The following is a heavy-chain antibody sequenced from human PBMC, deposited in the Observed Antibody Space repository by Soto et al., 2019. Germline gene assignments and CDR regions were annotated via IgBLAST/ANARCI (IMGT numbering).Heavy chain of an antibody. D-gene: IGHD2-15*01. CDR3: ASVGYCSGGSCYESFFDY. V-gene: IGHV3-48*01. CDR2: ISSSSSTI. CDR1: GFTFSSYS. J-gene: IGHJ4*02. Sequence: GGSLRLSCAASGFTFSSYSMNWVRQAPGKGLEWVSYISSSSSTIYYADSVKGRFTISRDNAKNSLYLQMNSLRAEDTAVYYCASVGYCSGGSCYESFFDYWGQGTLVTVSS.